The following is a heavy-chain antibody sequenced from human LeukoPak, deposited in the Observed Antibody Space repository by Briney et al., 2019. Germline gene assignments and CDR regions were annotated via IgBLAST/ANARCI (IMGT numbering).Heavy chain of an antibody. CDR2: IRDTSTYI. V-gene: IGHV3-21*01. CDR3: TRAPPGRDGYSEY. CDR1: GFIFSSYT. Sequence: GGSLRLSCAASGFIFSSYTMNWVRQAPGAGLEWVSSIRDTSTYIYYADTAEGRFTISRDNAKSSLFLQMNSLRAEDTAVYYCTRAPPGRDGYSEYWGQGTVVTVST. D-gene: IGHD5-24*01. J-gene: IGHJ1*01.